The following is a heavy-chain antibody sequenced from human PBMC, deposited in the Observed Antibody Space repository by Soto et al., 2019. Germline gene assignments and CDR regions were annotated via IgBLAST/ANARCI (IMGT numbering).Heavy chain of an antibody. Sequence: AGGSLRLPCTASGFTFSSYWMTWVRQAPGKGLEWVANIGQDGSEKYYADSVKGRFTISRDNAKNSLFLQMNSLRAEDTAVYYCEGGDKADYWGQGSLVTVSS. CDR2: IGQDGSEK. CDR1: GFTFSSYW. J-gene: IGHJ4*02. V-gene: IGHV3-7*01. D-gene: IGHD2-21*01. CDR3: EGGDKADY.